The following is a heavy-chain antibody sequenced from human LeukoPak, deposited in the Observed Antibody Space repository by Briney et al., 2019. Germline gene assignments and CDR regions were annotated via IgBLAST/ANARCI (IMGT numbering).Heavy chain of an antibody. Sequence: GGSLRLSCAASGFTFSSYAMHWVRQAPGKGLQWVAVISYDGSNKYYADSVKGRFTISRDNSKNTLYLQMNSLRAEDTAVYYCARDRGRSYYDILTGYFGHYYYGMDVWGQGTTVTVSS. V-gene: IGHV3-30*04. D-gene: IGHD3-9*01. CDR2: ISYDGSNK. CDR1: GFTFSSYA. J-gene: IGHJ6*02. CDR3: ARDRGRSYYDILTGYFGHYYYGMDV.